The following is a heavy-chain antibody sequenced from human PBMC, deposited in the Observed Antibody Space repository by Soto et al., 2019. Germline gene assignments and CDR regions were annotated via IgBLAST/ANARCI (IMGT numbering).Heavy chain of an antibody. CDR3: ARDTGWGLGY. CDR2: ICYSGCT. D-gene: IGHD6-19*01. CDR1: GDSINSNYC. V-gene: IGHV4-4*02. Sequence: QVQLQESGPGLVRPSGTLSLTCAVSGDSINSNYCWTWVRQPPGKGLEWIAEICYSGCTSYNPSLTSRVTISTDKSKNQFSLSLTSVTAADTAMYYCARDTGWGLGYWGQGTLVTVSS. J-gene: IGHJ4*02.